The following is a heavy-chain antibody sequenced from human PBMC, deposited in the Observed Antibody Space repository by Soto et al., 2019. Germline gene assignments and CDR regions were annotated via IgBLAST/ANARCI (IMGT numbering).Heavy chain of an antibody. CDR3: GKRGDRSHLTLDK. CDR1: GFNFAGYG. J-gene: IGHJ4*02. D-gene: IGHD3-16*01. CDR2: SSSDGSNE. V-gene: IGHV3-30*18. Sequence: QVHLVESGGGVVQPGRSLRLSCVGSGFNFAGYGVHWVRQAPGQGLEWVTSSSSDGSNEQYADSVKGRFTISRDNSKSTAYLQMDRLRVDDTAVYYCGKRGDRSHLTLDKWGQGPLVTVSA.